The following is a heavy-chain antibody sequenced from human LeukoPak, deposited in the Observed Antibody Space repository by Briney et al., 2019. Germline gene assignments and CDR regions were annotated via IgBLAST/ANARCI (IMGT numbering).Heavy chain of an antibody. J-gene: IGHJ4*02. CDR3: ARDLLQYYYDSSGYYGSDY. D-gene: IGHD3-22*01. CDR1: GYTFTSYT. Sequence: ASVKVSCKASGYTFTSYTISWVRQAPGQGLEWMGWISGYNGNTHYAQKVQGRVTMTTDTSTSTAYMELRSLRSDDTAVYYCARDLLQYYYDSSGYYGSDYWGQGTLVTVSS. V-gene: IGHV1-18*01. CDR2: ISGYNGNT.